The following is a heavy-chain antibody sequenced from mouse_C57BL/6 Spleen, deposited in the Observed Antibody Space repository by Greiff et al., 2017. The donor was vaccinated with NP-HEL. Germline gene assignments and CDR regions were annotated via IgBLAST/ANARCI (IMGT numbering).Heavy chain of an antibody. J-gene: IGHJ1*03. CDR1: GFTFSSYA. CDR2: ISDGGSYT. D-gene: IGHD4-1*02. V-gene: IGHV5-4*01. CDR3: ARDQLGRDWYFDV. Sequence: EVQLVESGGGLVKPGGSLKLSCAASGFTFSSYAMSWVRQTPEKRLEWVATISDGGSYTYYPDNVKGRFTISRDNAKNNLYLQMSHLKSEDTAIYYCARDQLGRDWYFDVWGTGTTVTVSS.